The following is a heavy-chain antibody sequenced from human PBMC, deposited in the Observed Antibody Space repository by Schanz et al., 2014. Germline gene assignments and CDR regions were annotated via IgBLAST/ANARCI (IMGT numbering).Heavy chain of an antibody. J-gene: IGHJ4*02. CDR3: ASSGAGYSSSWDFDY. CDR1: GGTFSRLT. CDR2: IIPIVDIT. V-gene: IGHV1-69*02. Sequence: QVQLVQSGADVKKPGSSVRVSCKASGGTFSRLTFSWVRQAPRQGLEWMGRIIPIVDITNYAQKFLGRVTITADKSTFTAYMDVSSLRSEDTAVYYCASSGAGYSSSWDFDYWGQGTLVTVSS. D-gene: IGHD6-13*01.